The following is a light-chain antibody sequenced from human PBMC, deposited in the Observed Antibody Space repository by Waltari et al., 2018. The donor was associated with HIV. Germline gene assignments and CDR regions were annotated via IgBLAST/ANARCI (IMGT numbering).Light chain of an antibody. CDR2: DAS. CDR3: HQRSNWPQT. J-gene: IGKJ1*01. CDR1: QSVSGY. Sequence: EIVLTQSPATLSLSPGESATLSCRASQSVSGYLAWYQQKPGQAPRLLIYDASSRATGIPARFSGSESGTDFTLTISSLEPEDFAVYYCHQRSNWPQTFGQGTKVEIK. V-gene: IGKV3-11*01.